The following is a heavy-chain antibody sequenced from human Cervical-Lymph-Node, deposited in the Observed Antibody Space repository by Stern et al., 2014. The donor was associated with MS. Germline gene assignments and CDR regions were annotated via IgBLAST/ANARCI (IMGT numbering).Heavy chain of an antibody. J-gene: IGHJ5*02. Sequence: QVQLQQWGAGMLKPSETLSLSCGVHGGPGSFSGYYWSWIRQSPGKGLEWIGEINDRGITNYNPSLKSRVTILVDTARNEFSLRLRSVSAADTAVYYCARAGNGSSQYNWFDPWGQGSLVTVSS. CDR2: INDRGIT. CDR1: GGPGSFSGYY. D-gene: IGHD6-13*01. V-gene: IGHV4-34*01. CDR3: ARAGNGSSQYNWFDP.